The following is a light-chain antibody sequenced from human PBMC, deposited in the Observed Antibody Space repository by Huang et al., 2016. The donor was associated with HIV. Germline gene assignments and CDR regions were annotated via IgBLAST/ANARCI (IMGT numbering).Light chain of an antibody. J-gene: IGKJ5*01. CDR2: AAS. Sequence: DIQMTQSPSSLSASVGDRVTITCRASQSISSYLNWYQQRPGKAPRLLIYAASSLQSGVPSRFSGSGSGTDFTLTISSLQPEDFATYYCQQIYSTSITFGQGTRLEMK. CDR1: QSISSY. V-gene: IGKV1-39*01. CDR3: QQIYSTSIT.